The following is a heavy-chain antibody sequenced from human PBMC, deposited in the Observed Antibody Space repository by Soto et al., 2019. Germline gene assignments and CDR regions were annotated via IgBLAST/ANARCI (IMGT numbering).Heavy chain of an antibody. CDR2: MWPSGGT. Sequence: SETLSLTCAVSGGTIISTNWWTWVRQAPGKGLEWIGEMWPSGGTTYNPSLQNRVTISVDNSKNHLSLTLTSVTAADTAIYYCARCLHCSNGGRFDPWGQGALVTVSS. CDR1: GGTIISTNW. J-gene: IGHJ5*02. CDR3: ARCLHCSNGGRFDP. D-gene: IGHD2-8*01. V-gene: IGHV4-4*02.